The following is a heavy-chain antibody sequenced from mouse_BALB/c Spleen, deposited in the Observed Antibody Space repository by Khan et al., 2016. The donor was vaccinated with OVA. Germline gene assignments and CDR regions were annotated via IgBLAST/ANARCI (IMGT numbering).Heavy chain of an antibody. CDR2: ISSGGTT. CDR1: GFTFSNYA. Sequence: EVELVESGGGLVQPGGSLKLSCAASGFTFSNYAMSWVRQTPEKRLEWVASISSGGTTYCPDFVKGRFTISRDNARSVLYLQMSSLRSEDTAMYYCARDDWFTYWGQGTLVTVSA. CDR3: ARDDWFTY. D-gene: IGHD2-3*01. V-gene: IGHV5-6-5*01. J-gene: IGHJ3*01.